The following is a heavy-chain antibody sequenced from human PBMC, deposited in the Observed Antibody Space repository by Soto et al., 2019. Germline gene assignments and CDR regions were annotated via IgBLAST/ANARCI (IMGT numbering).Heavy chain of an antibody. CDR2: IIPLFKTA. CDR3: ARVSIPVIYGEDV. Sequence: QQQLVQSGAEVKKPGSSVKVSCKASGGTFGNYAISWVRQAPGQGLEWMGKIIPLFKTANYAQKFQGRITIAADRSPRADIAYMELSSLRSEDTALYYCARVSIPVIYGEDVWGQGTTVTVSS. J-gene: IGHJ6*02. V-gene: IGHV1-69*06. D-gene: IGHD2-2*01. CDR1: GGTFGNYA.